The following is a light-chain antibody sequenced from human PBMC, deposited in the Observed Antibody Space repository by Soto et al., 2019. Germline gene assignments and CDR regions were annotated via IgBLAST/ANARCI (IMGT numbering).Light chain of an antibody. CDR3: SSYTDSSNYV. V-gene: IGLV2-11*01. J-gene: IGLJ1*01. Sequence: QSVLTQPRSVSGSPGQSVTISCTGTSSDVGGYNYVSWYQQHPGKAPKLMIYDVSKRPSGVPDRFSGSRSGNTASLTISGIQAEDEADYYCSSYTDSSNYVFGTGTKVTVL. CDR1: SSDVGGYNY. CDR2: DVS.